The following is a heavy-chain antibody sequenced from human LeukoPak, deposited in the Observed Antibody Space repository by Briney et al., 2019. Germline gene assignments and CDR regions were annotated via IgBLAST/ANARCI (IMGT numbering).Heavy chain of an antibody. CDR2: ISSSSSTI. J-gene: IGHJ6*02. CDR1: GFTFSSYS. CDR3: AREGPYYDFWSGPPYGMDV. Sequence: GGSLRLSCAASGFTFSSYSMNWVRQAPGKGLEWVSYISSSSSTIYYADSVKGRFTISRDNAKNSLHLQMNSLRAEDTAVYYCAREGPYYDFWSGPPYGMDVWGQGTTVTVSS. V-gene: IGHV3-48*01. D-gene: IGHD3-3*01.